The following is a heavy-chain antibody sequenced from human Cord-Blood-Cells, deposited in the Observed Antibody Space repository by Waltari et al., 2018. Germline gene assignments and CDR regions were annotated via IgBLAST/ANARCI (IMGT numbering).Heavy chain of an antibody. CDR2: IISIFGTA. J-gene: IGHJ6*02. V-gene: IGHV1-69*12. CDR3: ARAFSGRNSNYYYYGMDV. Sequence: QVQLVQSGAEVKKPGSSVKVSCKASGGTFSSYAISWVRQAPGPGLEWMGGIISIFGTANYAQKFQGRVTITADESTSTAYMELSSLRSEDTAVYYCARAFSGRNSNYYYYGMDVWGQGTTVTVSS. D-gene: IGHD3-10*01. CDR1: GGTFSSYA.